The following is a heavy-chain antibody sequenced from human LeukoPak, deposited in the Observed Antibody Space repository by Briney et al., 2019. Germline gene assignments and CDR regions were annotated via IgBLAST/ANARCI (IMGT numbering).Heavy chain of an antibody. Sequence: GGSLRLSCAASGFTFSNYWMHWVRQVPGKGLVWVSRIYRDGSNTDYADSVKGRFIISRDNAKNSLYLQMNSLRAEDTALYYCAKGGFLEWLSNWFDPWGQGTLVTVSS. V-gene: IGHV3-74*01. CDR3: AKGGFLEWLSNWFDP. J-gene: IGHJ5*02. CDR2: IYRDGSNT. D-gene: IGHD3-3*01. CDR1: GFTFSNYW.